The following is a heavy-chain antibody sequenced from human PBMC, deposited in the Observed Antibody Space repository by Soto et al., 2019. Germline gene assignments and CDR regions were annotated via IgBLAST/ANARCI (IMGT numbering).Heavy chain of an antibody. CDR3: ANLPLYGSGFDC. Sequence: EVQLVESGGGLVQPGRYLRLSCAASGFTFDDYAIHWVRRAPGKGLEWVAGISWHGASVGYADSVKGRFTISRDNAKNSLFLQMNSLRVDDTALYYCANLPLYGSGFDCWGQGTLVTVSS. J-gene: IGHJ4*02. D-gene: IGHD3-10*01. CDR1: GFTFDDYA. V-gene: IGHV3-9*01. CDR2: ISWHGASV.